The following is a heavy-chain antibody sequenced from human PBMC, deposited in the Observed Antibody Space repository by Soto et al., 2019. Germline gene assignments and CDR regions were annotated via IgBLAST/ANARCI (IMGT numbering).Heavy chain of an antibody. CDR3: ARAGRARSGGSCYW. Sequence: PSETLSLTCAVYGGSFSGYYWSWIRQPPGKGLEWIGEINHSGSTNYNPSLKSRVTISVDTSKNQFSLKLSSVTAADTAVYYCARAGRARSGGSCYWWGQGTLVTVSS. V-gene: IGHV4-34*01. J-gene: IGHJ4*02. D-gene: IGHD2-15*01. CDR2: INHSGST. CDR1: GGSFSGYY.